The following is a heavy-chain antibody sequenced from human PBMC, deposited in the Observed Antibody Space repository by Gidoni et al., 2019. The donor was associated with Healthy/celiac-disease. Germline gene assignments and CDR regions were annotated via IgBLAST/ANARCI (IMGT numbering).Heavy chain of an antibody. D-gene: IGHD2-2*02. CDR3: ARGDVGYCSSTSCYTPYYFDY. V-gene: IGHV4-34*01. Sequence: QVQLQQWGAGLLTPSETLSLTCAVYGGSFSGYYWTWIRQPPGKGLEWIGEINHSGSTNYNPSLKSRVTISVDTSKNQFSLKLSSVTAADTAVYYCARGDVGYCSSTSCYTPYYFDYWGQGTLVTVSS. CDR1: GGSFSGYY. CDR2: INHSGST. J-gene: IGHJ4*02.